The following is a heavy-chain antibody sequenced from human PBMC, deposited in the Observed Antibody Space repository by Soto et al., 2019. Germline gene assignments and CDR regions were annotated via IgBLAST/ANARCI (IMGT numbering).Heavy chain of an antibody. CDR1: GFTFSSYW. Sequence: GGSLRLSCAASGFTFSSYWMHWVRQAPGKGLVWVSRINSDGSSTSYADSVKGRFTISRDNAKNTLYLQMNSLRAEDTAVYYCARDLVRAVAGTGVDWFDPWGQGTLVTVPS. J-gene: IGHJ5*02. CDR3: ARDLVRAVAGTGVDWFDP. D-gene: IGHD6-19*01. CDR2: INSDGSST. V-gene: IGHV3-74*01.